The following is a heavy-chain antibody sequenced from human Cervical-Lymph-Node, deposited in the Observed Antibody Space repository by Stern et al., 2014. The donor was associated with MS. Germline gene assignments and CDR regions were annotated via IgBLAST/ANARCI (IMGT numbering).Heavy chain of an antibody. J-gene: IGHJ4*02. CDR2: ISFDEKLQ. Sequence: QVQLVESGGGVVRRGGSLRLSCAASGFTFSSYAMHWVRPTPGKGLEWVAVISFDEKLQFYADSVKGRFTISRDDSKTTVYLQVNSLRPEDTAIYYCVRDYSSGPFLLDYWGQGTPVIVSS. CDR1: GFTFSSYA. CDR3: VRDYSSGPFLLDY. D-gene: IGHD3-22*01. V-gene: IGHV3-30*04.